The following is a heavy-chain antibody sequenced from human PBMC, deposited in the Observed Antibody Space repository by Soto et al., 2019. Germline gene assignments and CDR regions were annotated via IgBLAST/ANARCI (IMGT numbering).Heavy chain of an antibody. CDR1: GGSVSGGNHY. J-gene: IGHJ5*02. V-gene: IGHV4-61*01. Sequence: PSETLSLTCTVSGGSVSGGNHYWSWIRQPPGKGLEWIGYIYDSGSNNYNPSLKSRVTISEDTSKNQSSLKLRSVTAADTAVYYCAKYNSISDGGWFDPWGQGTLVTVSS. CDR3: AKYNSISDGGWFDP. D-gene: IGHD2-2*01. CDR2: IYDSGSN.